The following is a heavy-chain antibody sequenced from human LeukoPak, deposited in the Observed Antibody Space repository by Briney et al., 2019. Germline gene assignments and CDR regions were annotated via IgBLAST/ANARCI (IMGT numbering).Heavy chain of an antibody. CDR3: ARGNSGYSSNLDY. CDR2: INHSGST. CDR1: GGSFSGYY. D-gene: IGHD6-13*01. J-gene: IGHJ4*02. Sequence: KPSETLSLTCAVYGGSFSGYYWSWIRQPPGKGLEWIGEINHSGSTNYNPSLKSQVTLSVDTSKNQFSLKLRSVTAADTAVYYCARGNSGYSSNLDYWGQGTLVTVSS. V-gene: IGHV4-34*01.